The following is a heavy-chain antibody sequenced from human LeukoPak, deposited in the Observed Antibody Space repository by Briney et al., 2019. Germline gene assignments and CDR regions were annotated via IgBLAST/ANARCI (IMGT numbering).Heavy chain of an antibody. J-gene: IGHJ4*01. V-gene: IGHV3-7*01. CDR3: ARDGTAPGLYFDL. Sequence: GGSLRLSCAVSGFTFSDFWMNWVRRSPGKGLEWVASINQNGGETSYVDSVKGRFTISRDNPKNSLYLQMSSLRAEDTAVYYCARDGTAPGLYFDLWGQGTLVTISS. CDR1: GFTFSDFW. D-gene: IGHD6-13*01. CDR2: INQNGGET.